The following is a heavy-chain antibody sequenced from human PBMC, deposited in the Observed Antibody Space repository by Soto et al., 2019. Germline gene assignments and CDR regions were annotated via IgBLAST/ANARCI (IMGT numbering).Heavy chain of an antibody. V-gene: IGHV1-69*02. CDR1: GGTFSRYT. J-gene: IGHJ4*02. CDR3: ASPTLNDGADY. D-gene: IGHD1-1*01. CDR2: IIPILGIA. Sequence: QVQLVQSGAEVKKPGSSVKVSCKASGGTFSRYTISWVRQAPGQGLEWMGRIIPILGIANYAQKFQGRVTITAGKSTSTAYMELSSLRSEDTAVYYCASPTLNDGADYWGQGTLVTVSS.